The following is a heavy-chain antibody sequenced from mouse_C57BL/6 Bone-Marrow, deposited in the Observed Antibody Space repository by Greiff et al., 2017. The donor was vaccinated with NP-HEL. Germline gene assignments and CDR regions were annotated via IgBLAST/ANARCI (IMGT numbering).Heavy chain of an antibody. CDR2: ITPSSGYT. J-gene: IGHJ2*01. CDR3: ASRY. V-gene: IGHV1-7*01. CDR1: GYTFAIYW. Sequence: VMLVESGAELAKPGSSVNLSCKASGYTFAIYWMHWVNQRPGQGLEWIGYITPSSGYTKYNQKFKDKATLTADNSASTAYMQLSSLTYEDSTVYYCASRYWGQGTTLTVSS.